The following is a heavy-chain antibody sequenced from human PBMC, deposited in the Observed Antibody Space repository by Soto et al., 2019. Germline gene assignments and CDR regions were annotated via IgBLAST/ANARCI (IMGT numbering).Heavy chain of an antibody. V-gene: IGHV1-69*02. CDR1: GGTFSSYT. Sequence: GASVKVSCKASGGTFSSYTISWVRQAPGQGLEWMGRIIPILGIANYAQKFQGRVTITADKSTSTAYMELSSLRSEDTAVYYCATKKPEENLYYYYMDVWGKGTTVTVSS. J-gene: IGHJ6*03. CDR3: ATKKPEENLYYYYMDV. CDR2: IIPILGIA.